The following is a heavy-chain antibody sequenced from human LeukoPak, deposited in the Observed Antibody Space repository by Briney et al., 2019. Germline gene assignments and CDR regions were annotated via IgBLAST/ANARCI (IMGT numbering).Heavy chain of an antibody. Sequence: PGGSLRLSCAASGFTFSSYSMNWVRQAPGKGLEWVAFIRYDGSNKYYADSVKGRFTISRDNSKNTLYLQMNSLRAEDTAVYYRAKAPYRGIVGARMSYWGQGTLVTVSS. V-gene: IGHV3-30*02. CDR1: GFTFSSYS. CDR3: AKAPYRGIVGARMSY. CDR2: IRYDGSNK. D-gene: IGHD1-26*01. J-gene: IGHJ4*02.